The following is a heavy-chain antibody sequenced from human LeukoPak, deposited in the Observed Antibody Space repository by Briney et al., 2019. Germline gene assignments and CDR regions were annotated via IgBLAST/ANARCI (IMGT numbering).Heavy chain of an antibody. Sequence: GGSLRLSCAASGFTFDDYGMSWVCQAPGKGLEWVSGINWNGGSTGYADSVKGRFTISRDNAKNSLYLQMNSLRAEDTALYHCARAGAGYYYYYYGMDVWGQGTTVTVSS. J-gene: IGHJ6*02. CDR2: INWNGGST. CDR1: GFTFDDYG. V-gene: IGHV3-20*01. CDR3: ARAGAGYYYYYYGMDV. D-gene: IGHD1-14*01.